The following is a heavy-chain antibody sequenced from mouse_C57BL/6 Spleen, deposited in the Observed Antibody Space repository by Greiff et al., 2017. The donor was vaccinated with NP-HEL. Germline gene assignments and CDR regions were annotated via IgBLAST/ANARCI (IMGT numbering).Heavy chain of an antibody. J-gene: IGHJ2*01. CDR3: ARYSSFDY. V-gene: IGHV1-82*01. CDR2: IYPGDGDT. Sequence: VQLQQSGPELVKPGASVKISCKASGYAFSSSWMNWVKQRPGKGLEWIGRIYPGDGDTNYNGKFKGKATLTADKSSSTAYMQLSSLTSEDSAVYFCARYSSFDYWGQGTTLTVSS. CDR1: GYAFSSSW.